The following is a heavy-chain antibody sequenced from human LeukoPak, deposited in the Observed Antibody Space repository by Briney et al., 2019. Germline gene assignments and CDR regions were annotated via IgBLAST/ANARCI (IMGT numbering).Heavy chain of an antibody. J-gene: IGHJ6*03. V-gene: IGHV1-69*06. CDR2: IIPIFGTA. Sequence: ASVKVSCKASGGTFSSYAISWVRQAPAQGLEWMGGIIPIFGTANYAQKFQGRVTITADKSTSTAYMELSSLRSEDTAVYYCARAPPRYCSGGSCYPAYYYYYMDVWGKGTTVTVSS. CDR3: ARAPPRYCSGGSCYPAYYYYYMDV. CDR1: GGTFSSYA. D-gene: IGHD2-15*01.